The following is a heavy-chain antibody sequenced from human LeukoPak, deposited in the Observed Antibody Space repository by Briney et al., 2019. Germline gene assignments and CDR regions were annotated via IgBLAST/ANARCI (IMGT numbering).Heavy chain of an antibody. V-gene: IGHV4-34*01. CDR1: GGSFSGYY. D-gene: IGHD5-12*01. Sequence: SETLSLTCAVYGGSFSGYYWSWIRQPPGKGLEWIGEINHSGSTNYNPSLKSRVTISVDTSKNQFSLKLSSVTAADTAVYYCALGGYDAFDYWGQGTLVTVSS. CDR3: ALGGYDAFDY. J-gene: IGHJ4*02. CDR2: INHSGST.